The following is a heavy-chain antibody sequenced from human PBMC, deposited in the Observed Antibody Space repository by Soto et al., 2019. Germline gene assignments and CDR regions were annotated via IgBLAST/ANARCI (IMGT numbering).Heavy chain of an antibody. CDR3: ARAVPKGGAGDDQIIGFDY. CDR1: GGTFSSYA. Sequence: QVQLVQSGAEVKKPGSSVKVSCKASGGTFSSYAISWVRQAPGQGLEWMGGIIPIFGTANYAQKFQGRVTITADESTSTAYMELSSLRSEDTAVYYCARAVPKGGAGDDQIIGFDYWGQGTLVTVSS. J-gene: IGHJ4*02. V-gene: IGHV1-69*01. D-gene: IGHD2-21*02. CDR2: IIPIFGTA.